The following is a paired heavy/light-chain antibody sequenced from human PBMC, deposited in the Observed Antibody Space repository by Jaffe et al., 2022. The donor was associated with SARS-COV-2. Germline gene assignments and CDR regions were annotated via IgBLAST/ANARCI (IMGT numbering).Heavy chain of an antibody. CDR2: INPGGETI. Sequence: QVQLVQSGAEVKKPGASVKISCKASGYSFTRYYIHWVRQAPGHGLEWMGVINPGGETIRYAQNFQGRVRLTRDTSTSTVYMELTSLRSDDTALYYCARDEGLNYGLDVWGQGTTVTVSS. V-gene: IGHV1-46*01. CDR1: GYSFTRYY. J-gene: IGHJ6*02. CDR3: ARDEGLNYGLDV.
Light chain of an antibody. CDR2: ENN. Sequence: QSVLTQPPSVSAAAGQKVTISCSGSSSNIGKNYVSWYQHLPGAAPKLLIYENNKRPSEIPDRFSGSKSGTSATLGITGLQTGDETDYYCVTWDSSLDSGVFGGGTKLTVL. CDR1: SSNIGKNY. J-gene: IGLJ3*02. CDR3: VTWDSSLDSGV. V-gene: IGLV1-51*01.